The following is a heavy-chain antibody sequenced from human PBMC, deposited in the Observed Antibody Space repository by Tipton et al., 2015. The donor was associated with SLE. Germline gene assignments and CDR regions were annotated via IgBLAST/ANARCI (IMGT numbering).Heavy chain of an antibody. Sequence: QLVQSGAEVKKPGASVKVSCKASGYTFTSYGISWERQAPGQGLEWMGWISAYNGNTNYAQKLQGRVTMTTDTSTSTAYMELRSLRSDDTAVYYCARSGYCSGGSFPPRTYFDYWGQGTLVTVSS. CDR2: ISAYNGNT. D-gene: IGHD2-15*01. CDR3: ARSGYCSGGSFPPRTYFDY. V-gene: IGHV1-18*01. CDR1: GYTFTSYG. J-gene: IGHJ4*02.